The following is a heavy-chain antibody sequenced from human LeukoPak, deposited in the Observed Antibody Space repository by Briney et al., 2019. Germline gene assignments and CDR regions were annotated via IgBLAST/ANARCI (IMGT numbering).Heavy chain of an antibody. V-gene: IGHV4-34*01. CDR2: INHSGST. CDR1: GGSFSGYS. CDR3: ARPRMIDDAFDI. J-gene: IGHJ3*02. D-gene: IGHD3-22*01. Sequence: SETLSLTCAVYGGSFSGYSWSWIRPPPGKGLEWVGEINHSGSTNYNPSLKSRVTISVDTSKNQFSLKLSSVTAADTAVYYCARPRMIDDAFDIWGQGTMVTVSS.